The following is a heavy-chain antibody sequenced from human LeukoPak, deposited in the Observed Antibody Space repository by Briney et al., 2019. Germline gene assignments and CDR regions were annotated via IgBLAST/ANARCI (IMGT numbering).Heavy chain of an antibody. CDR2: ISSSSSTI. Sequence: GGSLRLSCAASGFTFSSYSMNWVRQAPGKGLERVSHISSSSSTIYYADSVKGRFTISRDNAKNSLYLQMNSLRAEDTAVYYCAELGITMIGGVWGKGTTVTISS. V-gene: IGHV3-48*01. CDR3: AELGITMIGGV. J-gene: IGHJ6*04. CDR1: GFTFSSYS. D-gene: IGHD3-10*02.